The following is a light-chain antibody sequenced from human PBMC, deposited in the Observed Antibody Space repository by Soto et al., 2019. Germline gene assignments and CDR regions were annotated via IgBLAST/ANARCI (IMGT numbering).Light chain of an antibody. CDR3: QSYDSSLSGSV. V-gene: IGLV1-47*02. CDR1: SSNIGSNY. CDR2: SNN. J-gene: IGLJ1*01. Sequence: QSVLTQPPSASGTPGQRVTISCSGSSSNIGSNYVYWYQQLPGTAPKLLIYSNNQQPSGVPDRFSGSRSGTSASLAITGLQAEDEADYYCQSYDSSLSGSVFGTGTKVTVL.